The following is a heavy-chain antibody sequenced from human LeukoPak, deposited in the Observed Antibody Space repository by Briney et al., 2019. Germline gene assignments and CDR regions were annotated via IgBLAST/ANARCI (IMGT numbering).Heavy chain of an antibody. CDR3: ATLLPCSSTSCPDY. CDR1: GYTFSNYY. V-gene: IGHV1-46*01. D-gene: IGHD2-2*01. Sequence: ASVKVSCKASGYTFSNYYMHWVRQAPGQGLEWMGLINPSAGNTNYAQRFQGRVTMTRDTSTSTVYMELSSLRSEDTAVYYCATLLPCSSTSCPDYWGQGTLVTVSS. CDR2: INPSAGNT. J-gene: IGHJ4*02.